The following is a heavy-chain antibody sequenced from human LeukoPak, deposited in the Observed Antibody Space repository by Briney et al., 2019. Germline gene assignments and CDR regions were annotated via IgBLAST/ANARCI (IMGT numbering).Heavy chain of an antibody. CDR3: ARELAA. Sequence: PGRSLRLSCGAAGFSFSSYSMHWVRQAPGKGLEWVAAIWPDGSNKYYANSVKGRFTISRDNSKNTLYLQMNSLRGDDTAIYYCARELAAWGQGTLVTVSS. D-gene: IGHD6-13*01. CDR1: GFSFSSYS. CDR2: IWPDGSNK. V-gene: IGHV3-33*01. J-gene: IGHJ4*02.